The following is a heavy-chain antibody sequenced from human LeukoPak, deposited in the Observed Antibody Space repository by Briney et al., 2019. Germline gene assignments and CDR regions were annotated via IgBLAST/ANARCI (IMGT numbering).Heavy chain of an antibody. J-gene: IGHJ4*02. Sequence: SETLSLTCAVYGGSFSGYYWSWIRQPPGKGLEWIGEINHSGSTNYNPSLKSRVTISVDTSKNQFSLKLSSVTAADTAVYYCARGLLGYCSGTSCQTHGDYWGQGTLVTVSS. CDR3: ARGLLGYCSGTSCQTHGDY. CDR2: INHSGST. V-gene: IGHV4-34*01. D-gene: IGHD2-2*01. CDR1: GGSFSGYY.